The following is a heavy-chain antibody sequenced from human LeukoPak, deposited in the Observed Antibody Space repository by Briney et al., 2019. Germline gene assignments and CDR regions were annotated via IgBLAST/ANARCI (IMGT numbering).Heavy chain of an antibody. D-gene: IGHD2-2*02. CDR1: GYTFTGYY. Sequence: ASVTVSFTASGYTFTGYYMHWVRQAPGQGLEWMGRINPNSGGTNYAQKFQGRVTMTRDTSISTAYMELSRLRSDDTAVYYCASTYCSSTSCYTFLALNWGQGTLVTVSS. CDR3: ASTYCSSTSCYTFLALN. CDR2: INPNSGGT. V-gene: IGHV1-2*06. J-gene: IGHJ4*02.